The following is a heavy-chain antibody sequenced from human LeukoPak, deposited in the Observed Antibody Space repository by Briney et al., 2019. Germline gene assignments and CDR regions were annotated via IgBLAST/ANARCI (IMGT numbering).Heavy chain of an antibody. CDR2: IYSGGST. V-gene: IGHV3-66*01. D-gene: IGHD2-15*01. Sequence: GGSLRLSCAASGFTVSSNYMSWVRQAPGKGLEWVSVIYSGGSTYYADSVKGRFTISRDNSKNTLYLQMNSLRAEDTAVYYCARGVYCSGGSCYHYYYGMDVWGQGTTVTVSS. CDR3: ARGVYCSGGSCYHYYYGMDV. J-gene: IGHJ6*02. CDR1: GFTVSSNY.